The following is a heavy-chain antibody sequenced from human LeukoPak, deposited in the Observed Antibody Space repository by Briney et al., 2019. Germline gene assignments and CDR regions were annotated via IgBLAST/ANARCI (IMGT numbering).Heavy chain of an antibody. D-gene: IGHD2-2*02. CDR1: GGTFSSYA. CDR3: ARDGLVVVPAAIPGYYFDY. V-gene: IGHV1-69*05. CDR2: IIPIFGTA. Sequence: ASVKVSCKASGGTFSSYAISWVRQAPGQGLEWMGGIIPIFGTANYAQKFQGRVTITTDESTSTAYMELSSLRSEDTAVYYCARDGLVVVPAAIPGYYFDYWGQGTLVTVSS. J-gene: IGHJ4*02.